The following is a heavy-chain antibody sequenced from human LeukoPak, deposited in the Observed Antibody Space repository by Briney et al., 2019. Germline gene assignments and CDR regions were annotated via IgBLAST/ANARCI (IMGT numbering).Heavy chain of an antibody. D-gene: IGHD2-21*02. CDR2: IYHSGST. CDR3: ARAPLGDFNFDY. Sequence: SETLSLTCTVSGGSISSSSYYWGWIRQPPGKGLEWIGSIYHSGSTYYNPSLKSRVTISVDTSKNQFSLKLSSVTAADTAVYYCARAPLGDFNFDYWGQGTLVTVSS. J-gene: IGHJ4*02. V-gene: IGHV4-39*07. CDR1: GGSISSSSYY.